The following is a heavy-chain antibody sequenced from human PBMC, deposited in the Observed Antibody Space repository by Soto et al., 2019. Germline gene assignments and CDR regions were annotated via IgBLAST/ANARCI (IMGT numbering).Heavy chain of an antibody. CDR3: AKDLVPRYSGYDYPNYYFDY. D-gene: IGHD5-12*01. Sequence: SETLSLTCTVSGGSISSYYWSWIRQPPGKGLEWIGYIYYSGSTNYNPSLKSRVTISVDTSKNQFSLKLSSVTAADTAVYYCAKDLVPRYSGYDYPNYYFDYWGQGTLVTVSS. V-gene: IGHV4-59*01. CDR1: GGSISSYY. CDR2: IYYSGST. J-gene: IGHJ4*02.